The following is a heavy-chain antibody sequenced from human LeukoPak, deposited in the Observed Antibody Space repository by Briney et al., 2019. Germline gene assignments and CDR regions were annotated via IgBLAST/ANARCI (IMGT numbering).Heavy chain of an antibody. CDR1: GGSISSSSYY. V-gene: IGHV4-39*01. CDR3: ARRSQAAAGRGIDY. CDR2: MSNSGST. Sequence: SETLSLTCTVSGGSISSSSYYWGWIRQSPGKGLEWIGTMSNSGSTYYNPSLKSRVTISGDTAKNQFSLKLSSVTAADTAVYYCARRSQAAAGRGIDYWGQGALVTVSS. D-gene: IGHD6-13*01. J-gene: IGHJ4*02.